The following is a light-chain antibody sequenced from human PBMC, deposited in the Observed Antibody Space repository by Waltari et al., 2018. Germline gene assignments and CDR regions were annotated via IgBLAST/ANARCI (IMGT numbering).Light chain of an antibody. CDR2: DND. V-gene: IGLV1-51*01. CDR1: SSNIGNHY. Sequence: QSVLTQTPSVSAAPGQKVTISCSGSSSNIGNHYVSWHQQLPGSAPKLLIYDNDKRPSGTPDRFSGSKSGTSATLGITGLQTGDDAHYYCATWDNSLNNVVFGGGTKLTVL. J-gene: IGLJ2*01. CDR3: ATWDNSLNNVV.